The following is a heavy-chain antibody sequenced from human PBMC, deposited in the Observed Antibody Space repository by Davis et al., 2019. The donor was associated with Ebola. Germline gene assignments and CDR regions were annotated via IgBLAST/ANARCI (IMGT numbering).Heavy chain of an antibody. J-gene: IGHJ4*02. CDR3: AHRPYRIRYFDWLLYSYDFDY. V-gene: IGHV2-5*02. Sequence: SGPTLVKPTQTLTLTCTFSGFSLSTSGVGVGWIRQPPGKALEWLALIYWDDDKRYSPSLKSRLTITKDTSKNQVVLTMTNMDPVDTATYYCAHRPYRIRYFDWLLYSYDFDYWGQGTLVTVSS. CDR2: IYWDDDK. CDR1: GFSLSTSGVG. D-gene: IGHD3-9*01.